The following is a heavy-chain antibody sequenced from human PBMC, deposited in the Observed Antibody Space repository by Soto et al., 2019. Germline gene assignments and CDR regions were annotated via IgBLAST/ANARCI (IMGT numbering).Heavy chain of an antibody. CDR2: IYWDDDK. CDR1: GFSLTTSGVG. V-gene: IGHV2-5*02. D-gene: IGHD3-3*01. Sequence: QITLNESGPTPVKPRQTLTLTCTFSGFSLTTSGVGVGWIRQSPGKAPEWLALIYWDDDKRYSPSLKSRLTITKDTSKNQVVLTMAYLDPADTATYYCAHRVLRTVFGLVTTTAIYFDFWGLGTPVAVSS. CDR3: AHRVLRTVFGLVTTTAIYFDF. J-gene: IGHJ4*02.